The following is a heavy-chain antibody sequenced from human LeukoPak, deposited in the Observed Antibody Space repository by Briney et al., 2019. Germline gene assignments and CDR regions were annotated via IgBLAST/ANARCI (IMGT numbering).Heavy chain of an antibody. CDR2: IGSSGGST. CDR1: GFTFSSYT. Sequence: GGSLRLSCATSGFTFSSYTMTWVRQAPGKGLEYVSGIGSSGGSTTYADSVKGRFTISRDNSKNTLYLQMNSLRVEDTAVYYCAKDPNWDRGYWVQGTLVTVFS. J-gene: IGHJ4*02. D-gene: IGHD7-27*01. CDR3: AKDPNWDRGY. V-gene: IGHV3-23*01.